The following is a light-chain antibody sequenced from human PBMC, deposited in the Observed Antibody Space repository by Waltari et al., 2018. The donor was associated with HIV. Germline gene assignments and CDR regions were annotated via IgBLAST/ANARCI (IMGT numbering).Light chain of an antibody. CDR1: HIGSKS. CDR2: DDC. CDR3: QVWDVGSNHGV. J-gene: IGLJ3*02. Sequence: SYVLTQPTSVSVAPGNTDRITCGVNHIGSKSVHWFQQKPGQAPVLVICDDCDRPSGILERFSGSNSANTATLTISRVEAGDEADYYCQVWDVGSNHGVFGGGTKLTVL. V-gene: IGLV3-21*04.